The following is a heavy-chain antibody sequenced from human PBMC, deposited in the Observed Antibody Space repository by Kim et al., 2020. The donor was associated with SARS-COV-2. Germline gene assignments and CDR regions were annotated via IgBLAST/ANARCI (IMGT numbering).Heavy chain of an antibody. J-gene: IGHJ4*02. Sequence: SETLSLTCTVSGGSISSSSYYWGWIRQPPGKGLEWIGSIYYSGSTYYNPSLKSRVTISVDTSKNQFSLKLSSVTAADTAVYYCARAGIMITFGGVIANNHSDYWGQGTQVTVSS. D-gene: IGHD3-16*02. CDR3: ARAGIMITFGGVIANNHSDY. CDR1: GGSISSSSYY. CDR2: IYYSGST. V-gene: IGHV4-39*01.